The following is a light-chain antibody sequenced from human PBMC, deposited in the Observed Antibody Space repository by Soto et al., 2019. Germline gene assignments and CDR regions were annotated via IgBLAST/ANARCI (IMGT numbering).Light chain of an antibody. Sequence: DIVMTQSPDSLAVSLGERATINCKSSQSVLYSSNNKNYLAWYQQKPGQPPKLVIYWASTRESGVPDRFSGSGSGTDFTLTVSSLQADDVAVYYCQQYYTTPITFGQGTRLEIK. V-gene: IGKV4-1*01. CDR1: QSVLYSSNNKNY. CDR3: QQYYTTPIT. J-gene: IGKJ5*01. CDR2: WAS.